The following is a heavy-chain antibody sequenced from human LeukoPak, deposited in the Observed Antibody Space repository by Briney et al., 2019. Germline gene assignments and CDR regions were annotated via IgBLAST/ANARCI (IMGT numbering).Heavy chain of an antibody. CDR3: ASPGQWELRH. Sequence: GESLKIPCKGSGRSFTSYWIGWVRQMPGKGLEWMGIIYPGDSDTRYSPSFQGQVTISVDKSISTAYLHWSSLKASDTAIYYCASPGQWELRHWGQGTLVTVSS. CDR2: IYPGDSDT. J-gene: IGHJ1*01. V-gene: IGHV5-51*01. CDR1: GRSFTSYW. D-gene: IGHD1-26*01.